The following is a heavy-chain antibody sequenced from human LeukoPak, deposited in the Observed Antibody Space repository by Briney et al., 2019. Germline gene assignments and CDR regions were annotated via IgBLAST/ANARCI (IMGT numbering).Heavy chain of an antibody. V-gene: IGHV1-24*01. D-gene: IGHD3-3*01. CDR2: FDPEDGET. CDR1: GYTLTELS. Sequence: GASVTVSCKVSGYTLTELSMHWVRQAPGKGLGWMGGFDPEDGETIYAQKFQGRVTMTEDTSTDTAYMELSSLRSEDTAVYYCATGHLRYDFWSGYLPLGYWGQGTLVTVSS. J-gene: IGHJ4*02. CDR3: ATGHLRYDFWSGYLPLGY.